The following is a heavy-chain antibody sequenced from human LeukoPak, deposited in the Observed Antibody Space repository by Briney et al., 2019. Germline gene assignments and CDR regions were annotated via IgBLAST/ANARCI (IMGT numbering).Heavy chain of an antibody. CDR2: IYTSGNT. CDR3: ARMSRRVVRGVIPPYFDY. CDR1: GGSVSSGSYY. J-gene: IGHJ4*02. D-gene: IGHD3-10*01. V-gene: IGHV4-61*02. Sequence: SQTLSLTCNVSGGSVSSGSYYWSWIRQPAGKEPEWIGRIYTSGNTRYNPSLKSRVTMSVDTSKNQFSLKLSSVTAADTAVYYCARMSRRVVRGVIPPYFDYWGQGTLVTVSS.